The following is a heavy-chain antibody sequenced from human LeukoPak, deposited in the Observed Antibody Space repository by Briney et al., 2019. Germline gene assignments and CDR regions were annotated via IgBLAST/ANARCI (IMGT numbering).Heavy chain of an antibody. CDR3: ARGYYDSHQEDDY. Sequence: PGGSLRLSCAASGFTFSSYEMNWVRQAPGKGLEWVSYISSSGSTIYYADSVKGRFTISRDNAKNSLYLRMNSLRAEDTAVYYCARGYYDSHQEDDYWGQGTLVTVSS. J-gene: IGHJ4*02. V-gene: IGHV3-48*03. CDR2: ISSSGSTI. D-gene: IGHD3-22*01. CDR1: GFTFSSYE.